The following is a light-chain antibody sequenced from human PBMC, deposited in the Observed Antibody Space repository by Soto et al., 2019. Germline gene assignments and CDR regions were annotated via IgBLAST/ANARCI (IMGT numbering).Light chain of an antibody. Sequence: DVQMTQSPPSLSASVGDRVTITCRASQTIDRSLNWYQQKPGKAPNLLIYDASNLQSGVPSRFSGSGSGTDFTPTISSLQPDDFATYSCQQSHSLPFTFGPGTKVDIK. CDR3: QQSHSLPFT. CDR1: QTIDRS. V-gene: IGKV1-39*01. J-gene: IGKJ3*01. CDR2: DAS.